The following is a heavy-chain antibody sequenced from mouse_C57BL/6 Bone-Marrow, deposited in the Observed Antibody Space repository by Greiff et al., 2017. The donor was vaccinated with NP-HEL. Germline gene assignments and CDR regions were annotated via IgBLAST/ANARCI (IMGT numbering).Heavy chain of an antibody. Sequence: EVQLVESEGGLVQPGSSMKLSCTASGFTFSDYYMAWVRQVPEKGLEWVANINYDGSSTYYLDSLKGRFIISRDNAKNTLYLQLSSLKSEDTATYYCARELLFAYWGQGTLVTVSA. J-gene: IGHJ3*01. CDR3: ARELLFAY. CDR2: INYDGSST. CDR1: GFTFSDYY. V-gene: IGHV5-16*01.